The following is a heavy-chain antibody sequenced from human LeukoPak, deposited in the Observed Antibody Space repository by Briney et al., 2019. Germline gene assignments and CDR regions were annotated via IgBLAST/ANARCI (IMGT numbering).Heavy chain of an antibody. J-gene: IGHJ4*02. D-gene: IGHD1-1*01. CDR2: ITSSSSYT. CDR1: GITFSNYN. CDR3: ARDGGTNDY. Sequence: PGGSLRLSCAAPGITFSNYNMNWVRQAPGKGLEWISSITSSSSYTFYADSVKGRFTISRDNAKNSLYLQMNSLRAEDTAVYYCARDGGTNDYWGQGTLVTVSS. V-gene: IGHV3-21*01.